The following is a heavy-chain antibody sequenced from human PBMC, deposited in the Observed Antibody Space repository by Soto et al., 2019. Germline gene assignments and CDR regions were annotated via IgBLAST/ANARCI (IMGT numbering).Heavy chain of an antibody. J-gene: IGHJ5*02. D-gene: IGHD5-18*01. V-gene: IGHV4-31*03. CDR3: VRALRHTAMVYPWFEP. Sequence: SETLSLTCTVSGASVSTGAYYWGWVRQRPGKGLEWVGYIYESGYTYYNTSLKSRLTISLDRSNNQFSLGLTSVTAADTAVYYCVRALRHTAMVYPWFEPWGQG. CDR2: IYESGYT. CDR1: GASVSTGAYY.